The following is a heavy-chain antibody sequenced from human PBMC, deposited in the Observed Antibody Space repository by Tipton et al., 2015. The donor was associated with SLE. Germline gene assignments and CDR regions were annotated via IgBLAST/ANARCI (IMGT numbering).Heavy chain of an antibody. CDR1: GFPFSSYA. D-gene: IGHD3-3*01. J-gene: IGHJ4*02. Sequence: SLRLSCAASGFPFSSYAMSWARQAPGKGLEWVSAIAGGGGSTYYADSVKGRFTISRDNSKNTVSLQMNSLRADDTAVYYCAKDWDYNFWSGFYSFWGQGILVTVSS. CDR3: AKDWDYNFWSGFYSF. CDR2: IAGGGGST. V-gene: IGHV3-23*01.